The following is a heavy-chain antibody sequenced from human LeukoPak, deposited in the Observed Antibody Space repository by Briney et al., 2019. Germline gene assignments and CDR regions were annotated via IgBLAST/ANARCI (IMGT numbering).Heavy chain of an antibody. CDR1: GFTFSDYY. CDR2: ISTGSSST. D-gene: IGHD6-19*01. Sequence: GGSLRLSCAASGFTFSDYYMSWIRQAPGKGLEWVSYISTGSSSTKYADSVRGRFTISRDNAKNSLYLQMNSLRAEDTALYHCARELGAVAGLFDPWGQGTLVTVSS. V-gene: IGHV3-11*05. CDR3: ARELGAVAGLFDP. J-gene: IGHJ5*02.